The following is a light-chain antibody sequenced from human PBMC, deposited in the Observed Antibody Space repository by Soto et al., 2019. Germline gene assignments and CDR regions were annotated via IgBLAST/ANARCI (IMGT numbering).Light chain of an antibody. CDR1: QSVTNN. J-gene: IGKJ5*01. CDR3: QQYDNWPIT. CDR2: VAS. V-gene: IGKV3D-15*01. Sequence: EILMTQSPATLSVSPGERVTLSCRASQSVTNNLAWYQQKPGQAPRLLIYVASNRAPGIPARFSGSGSGTEFTLTISSLQSEDFALYYCQQYDNWPITFGRGTRLEIK.